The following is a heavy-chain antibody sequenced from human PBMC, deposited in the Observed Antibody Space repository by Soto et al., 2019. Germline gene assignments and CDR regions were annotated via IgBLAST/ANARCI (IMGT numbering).Heavy chain of an antibody. CDR2: INSDGSST. J-gene: IGHJ5*02. CDR3: SNWFQP. CDR1: GFTFSTYW. V-gene: IGHV3-74*01. Sequence: GGSLRLSCAASGFTFSTYWMHWVRQAPGKGLVWVSRINSDGSSTYYADSVKGRFTISRDNAKNTLYPQVNSLRAEDTAVYYCSNWFQPWGQGTRVTVSS.